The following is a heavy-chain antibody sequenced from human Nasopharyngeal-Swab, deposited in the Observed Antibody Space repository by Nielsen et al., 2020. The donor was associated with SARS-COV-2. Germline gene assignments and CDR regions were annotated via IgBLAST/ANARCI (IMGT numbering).Heavy chain of an antibody. CDR1: GSTATNNY. V-gene: IGHV3-53*01. Sequence: GESLKISCAASGSTATNNYMTWVRQVPGKGLEWISHIYASGDTHTADAVKGRFTISRDSSENTLYLEMNNLTPDDTATYYCAAPLTGLHYWGQGTLVTVSS. CDR3: AAPLTGLHY. J-gene: IGHJ4*02. D-gene: IGHD1-20*01. CDR2: IYASGDT.